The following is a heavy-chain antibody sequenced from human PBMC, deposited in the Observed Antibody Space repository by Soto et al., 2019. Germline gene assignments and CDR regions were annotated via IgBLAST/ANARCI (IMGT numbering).Heavy chain of an antibody. D-gene: IGHD2-15*01. CDR1: GDSVSSNSAA. CDR3: ARSPGRPEYCSGGSCYSGDSDTFDY. Sequence: KQSQTLSLTCAISGDSVSSNSAAWNWIRQSPSRGLEWLGRTYYRSKWYNDYAVSVKSRITINPDTSKNQFSLQLNSVTPEDTAVYYCARSPGRPEYCSGGSCYSGDSDTFDYWGQGTLVTVSS. V-gene: IGHV6-1*01. J-gene: IGHJ4*02. CDR2: TYYRSKWYN.